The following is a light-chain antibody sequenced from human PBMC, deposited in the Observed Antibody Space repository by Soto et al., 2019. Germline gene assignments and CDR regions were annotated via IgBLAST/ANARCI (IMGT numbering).Light chain of an antibody. CDR3: QQYNNWPPLT. CDR1: QSVSGN. V-gene: IGKV3-15*01. Sequence: EIVMSQSPATLSVSPGERATLSCRASQSVSGNLAWYQQKPGQAPRLLIYGASTRATGIPARFSGSGSGTEFTLTISSLPSEDFSVYYCQQYNNWPPLTFGGGTKVEIK. J-gene: IGKJ4*01. CDR2: GAS.